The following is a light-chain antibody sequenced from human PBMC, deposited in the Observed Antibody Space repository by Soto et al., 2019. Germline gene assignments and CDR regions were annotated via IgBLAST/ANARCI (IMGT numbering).Light chain of an antibody. CDR1: SSDVGGYNY. J-gene: IGLJ2*01. V-gene: IGLV2-8*01. Sequence: QSALTQPPSASGSPGQSVTISCTGTSSDVGGYNYVSWYQQHPGKAPKLMIFEVTKRPSGVPDRFSGSKSGNTASLTVSGLQAEDEADYYCSSYAGSNPLIFAGGTKLTVL. CDR3: SSYAGSNPLI. CDR2: EVT.